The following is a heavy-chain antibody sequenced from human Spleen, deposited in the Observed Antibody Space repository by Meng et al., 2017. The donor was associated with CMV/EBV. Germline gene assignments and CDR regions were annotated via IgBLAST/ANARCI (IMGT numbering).Heavy chain of an antibody. CDR2: INPNSGAT. CDR3: ARALGSFDFWSGFSF. CDR1: GYTFTGFY. Sequence: ASVKVSCKASGYTFTGFYIHWVRQAPGQRLEWMGWINPNSGATNYAQRFQGRVTMTRDTSTSTTYIELSRLRSDDTAVYYCARALGSFDFWSGFSFGGQGTLVTVSS. D-gene: IGHD3-3*01. J-gene: IGHJ4*02. V-gene: IGHV1-2*02.